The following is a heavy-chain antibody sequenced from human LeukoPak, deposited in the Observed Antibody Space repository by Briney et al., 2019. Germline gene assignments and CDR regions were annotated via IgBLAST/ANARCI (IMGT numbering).Heavy chain of an antibody. D-gene: IGHD5-18*01. V-gene: IGHV4-59*08. CDR2: IYYSGST. Sequence: SETLSLTCTVSGGSISSYYWSWIRQPPGKGLEWIGYIYYSGSTYYNPSLKSRVTISVDTSKNQFSLKLSSVTAADTAVYYCARMTGYSYHFDYWGQGTLVTVSS. J-gene: IGHJ4*02. CDR3: ARMTGYSYHFDY. CDR1: GGSISSYY.